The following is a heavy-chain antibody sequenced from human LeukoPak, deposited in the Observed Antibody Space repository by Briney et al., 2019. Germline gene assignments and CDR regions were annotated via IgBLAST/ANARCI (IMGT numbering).Heavy chain of an antibody. CDR1: GGSISSGDYY. D-gene: IGHD6-13*01. J-gene: IGHJ4*02. CDR2: IYYSGST. CDR3: ARQSVWRDRSSWPFDY. Sequence: PSQTLSLTCTVSGGSISSGDYYWSWIRQPPGKGLEWIGYIYYSGSTYYNPSLKSRVTISVDTSKNQFSLKLSSVTAADTAVYYCARQSVWRDRSSWPFDYWGQGTLVTLSS. V-gene: IGHV4-30-4*01.